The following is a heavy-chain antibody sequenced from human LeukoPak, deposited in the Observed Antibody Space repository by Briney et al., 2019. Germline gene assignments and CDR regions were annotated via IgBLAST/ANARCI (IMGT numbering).Heavy chain of an antibody. CDR2: IDPSDSYS. V-gene: IGHV5-10-1*01. CDR3: ARVEGGGYCSGGSCNSRY. Sequence: EESLKISCKGSGYSFTSYWITWVRQLPGKGLEWIGGIDPSDSYSNYNPSFQGHVTFTADKSISTAYLQWSSLKASDTAMYYCARVEGGGYCSGGSCNSRYWGQGTLVTVSS. CDR1: GYSFTSYW. D-gene: IGHD2-15*01. J-gene: IGHJ4*02.